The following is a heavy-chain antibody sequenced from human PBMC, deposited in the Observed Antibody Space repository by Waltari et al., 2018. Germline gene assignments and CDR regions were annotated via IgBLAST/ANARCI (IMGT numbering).Heavy chain of an antibody. Sequence: EVQLVESGGGLVQPGGSLRLSCAASGFNFNIHAMTWVRQAPGKGVGWVSSIGGGDTYYADSVKGRFTVSRDNSKNTVYLQMNSLRAEDTAIYYCAKDSTPLNNIWDPFDSWGQGTLVTVSS. V-gene: IGHV3-23*04. D-gene: IGHD3-16*01. CDR1: GFNFNIHA. CDR3: AKDSTPLNNIWDPFDS. J-gene: IGHJ4*02. CDR2: SIGGGDT.